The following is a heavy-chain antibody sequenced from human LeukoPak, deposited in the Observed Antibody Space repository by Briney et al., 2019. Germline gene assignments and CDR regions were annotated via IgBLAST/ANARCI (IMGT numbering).Heavy chain of an antibody. Sequence: GGSLRLSCAASGFILSSYSMNWVRQAPGKGLEWDSYISSSSSTIYYADSVKGRFTISRDNAKNSLYLQMNSLRAEDTAVYYCARDPYSSSWYAWFDPWGQGTLVTVSS. D-gene: IGHD6-13*01. V-gene: IGHV3-48*01. CDR2: ISSSSSTI. CDR1: GFILSSYS. J-gene: IGHJ5*02. CDR3: ARDPYSSSWYAWFDP.